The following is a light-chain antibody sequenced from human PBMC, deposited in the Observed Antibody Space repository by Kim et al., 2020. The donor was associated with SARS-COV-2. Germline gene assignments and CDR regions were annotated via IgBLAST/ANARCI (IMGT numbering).Light chain of an antibody. J-gene: IGKJ5*01. CDR2: KVS. CDR1: QSLVYSDGNTY. Sequence: DVVMTQSPLSLPVTPGQPASISCRSSQSLVYSDGNTYLNWFQQRPGQSPRRLIYKVSNRDSGVPDRFSGSGSGTDFTLKIRGVRAEDVGVYYGMQDKHPSTFGEGTRREIK. V-gene: IGKV2-30*01. CDR3: MQDKHPST.